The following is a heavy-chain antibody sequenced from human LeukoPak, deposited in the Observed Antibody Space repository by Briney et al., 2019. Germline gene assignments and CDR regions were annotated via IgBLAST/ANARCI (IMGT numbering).Heavy chain of an antibody. D-gene: IGHD6-13*01. CDR2: ISSSGSII. J-gene: IGHJ4*02. CDR3: ARGSSSWSHFDY. CDR1: GFTFSSYE. V-gene: IGHV3-48*03. Sequence: GGSLRLSCAASGFTFSSYEMNWVRQAPGKGLVWVSYISSSGSIIYYADSVKGRFTISRDNAKNTLYLQMNSLRAEDTAVYYCARGSSSWSHFDYWGQGTLVTVSS.